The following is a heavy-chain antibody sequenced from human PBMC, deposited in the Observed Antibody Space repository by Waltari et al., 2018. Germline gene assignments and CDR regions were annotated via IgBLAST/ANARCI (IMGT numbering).Heavy chain of an antibody. V-gene: IGHV3-66*01. D-gene: IGHD2-21*01. Sequence: EVQLVESGGGLVQPGESLRPSCAASGFTVSNNYMSWVRQAPGKGLEGVSVIYSGGSTQYADSLKGRFTITRDSSKNTLYLQMNSLRVEDTAVYYCATSPGGGGFWGQGTLVTVSS. CDR3: ATSPGGGGF. CDR1: GFTVSNNY. CDR2: IYSGGST. J-gene: IGHJ4*02.